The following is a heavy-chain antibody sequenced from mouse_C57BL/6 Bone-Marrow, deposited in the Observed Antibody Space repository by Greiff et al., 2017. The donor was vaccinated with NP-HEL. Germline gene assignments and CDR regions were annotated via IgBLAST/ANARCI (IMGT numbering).Heavy chain of an antibody. V-gene: IGHV1-64*01. D-gene: IGHD2-4*01. J-gene: IGHJ3*01. CDR1: GYTFTSYW. Sequence: QVQLQQPGAELVKPGASVKLSCKASGYTFTSYWMHWVKQRPGQGLEWIGIIHPNSGSTNYNEKFKSKATLTVDKSSSTAYMQLSSLTSEDSAVYYCARGGLRQAWFAYWGQGTLVTVSA. CDR2: IHPNSGST. CDR3: ARGGLRQAWFAY.